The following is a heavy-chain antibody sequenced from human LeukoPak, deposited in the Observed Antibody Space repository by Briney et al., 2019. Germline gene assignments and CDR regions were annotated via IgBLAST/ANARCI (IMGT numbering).Heavy chain of an antibody. CDR3: ARARPAYYYYMDV. Sequence: PGGSLRLSCAASGFTLSSYWMSWVRQAPGKGLEWVANIKQDGSEKYYVDSVKGRFTISRDNAKNSLYLQMNSLRAEDTAVYYCARARPAYYYYMDVWGKGTTVTVSS. J-gene: IGHJ6*03. CDR1: GFTLSSYW. V-gene: IGHV3-7*01. D-gene: IGHD1-14*01. CDR2: IKQDGSEK.